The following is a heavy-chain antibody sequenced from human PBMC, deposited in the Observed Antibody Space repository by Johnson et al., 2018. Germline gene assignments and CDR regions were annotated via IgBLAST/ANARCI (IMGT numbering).Heavy chain of an antibody. Sequence: VQLVQSGGGLVKPGWSLRLSCAASGFTFSSYRMNWVRQAPGKGLEWVSSISSSNSYIYHADSVKGRFTISRDNTKNSLYLQMNRLRAEDTAVYYCVRDCSGGSCYSGAFDIWGQGTMVTVSS. CDR3: VRDCSGGSCYSGAFDI. CDR2: ISSSNSYI. CDR1: GFTFSSYR. J-gene: IGHJ3*02. V-gene: IGHV3-21*06. D-gene: IGHD2-15*01.